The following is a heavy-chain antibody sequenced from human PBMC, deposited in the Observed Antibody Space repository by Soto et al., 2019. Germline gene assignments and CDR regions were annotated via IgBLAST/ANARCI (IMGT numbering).Heavy chain of an antibody. V-gene: IGHV3-23*01. D-gene: IGHD6-19*01. CDR3: AKDSSGWSGNDY. Sequence: PGGSLRLSCAASGFTFSSYAMSWVRQAPGRGLEWVSVISGSGGSTYYADSVKGRFTISRDNSKNTLYLQMNSLRAEDTALYYCAKDSSGWSGNDYWGQGTLVTVSS. CDR1: GFTFSSYA. CDR2: ISGSGGST. J-gene: IGHJ4*02.